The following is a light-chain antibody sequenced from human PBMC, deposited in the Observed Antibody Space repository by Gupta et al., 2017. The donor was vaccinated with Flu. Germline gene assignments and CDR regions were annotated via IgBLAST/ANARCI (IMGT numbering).Light chain of an antibody. CDR1: TPNIGANY. CDR2: ENY. V-gene: IGLV1-51*02. J-gene: IGLJ3*02. Sequence: QSILTQPPSVSAAAGQKVTISCSGSTPNIGANYVSWYQQFPGRAPRLLILENYKRRPGRPERFSGSKSGTSATLDITELQTGDEADYYCGAWENSLNCARVFGGGTTLTVL. CDR3: GAWENSLNCARV.